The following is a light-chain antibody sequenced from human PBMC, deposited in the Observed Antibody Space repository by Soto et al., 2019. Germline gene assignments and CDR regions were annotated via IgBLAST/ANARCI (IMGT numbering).Light chain of an antibody. CDR2: AAS. J-gene: IGKJ4*02. V-gene: IGKV1-9*01. CDR3: QQLDSYPLT. CDR1: QGISSY. Sequence: DIQLTQSPSFLSASVGDRVTITCRASQGISSYLAWYQQKPGKAPKLLIYAASTLQSGVPSRFSGSGSGTEFALTISSLQAEDVATYYCQQLDSYPLTFGGGTKVEIK.